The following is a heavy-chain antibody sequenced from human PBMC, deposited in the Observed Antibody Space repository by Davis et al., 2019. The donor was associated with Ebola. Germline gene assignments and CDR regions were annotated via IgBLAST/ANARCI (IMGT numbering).Heavy chain of an antibody. D-gene: IGHD6-13*01. CDR1: GFTFSSYW. CDR2: IKQDGSEK. J-gene: IGHJ6*02. V-gene: IGHV3-7*01. Sequence: PGGSLRLSCAASGFTFSSYWMSWVRQAPGKGLEWVANIKQDGSEKYYVDSVKGRFTISRDNAKNSLYLQMNSLRAEDTAVYYCARDREYSSSWVTHYYYYGMDVWGQGTTVTVSS. CDR3: ARDREYSSSWVTHYYYYGMDV.